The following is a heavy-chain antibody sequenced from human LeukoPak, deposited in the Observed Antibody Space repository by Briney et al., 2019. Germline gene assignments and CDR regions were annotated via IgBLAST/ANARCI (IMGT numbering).Heavy chain of an antibody. V-gene: IGHV3-23*01. J-gene: IGHJ6*02. CDR1: GFTFSSYA. D-gene: IGHD5-18*01. CDR2: ISGSGGST. CDR3: AKENGYSYGFDYYYGMDV. Sequence: GGSLSLSCAASGFTFSSYAMSWVRQAPGKGLEWVSAISGSGGSTYYADSVKGRFTISRDNSKNTLYLQMNSLRAEDTAVYYCAKENGYSYGFDYYYGMDVWGQGTTVTVSS.